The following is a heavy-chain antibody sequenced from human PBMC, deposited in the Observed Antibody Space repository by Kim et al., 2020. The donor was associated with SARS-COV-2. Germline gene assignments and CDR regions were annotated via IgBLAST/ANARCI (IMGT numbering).Heavy chain of an antibody. D-gene: IGHD4-17*01. CDR2: ISYSGST. J-gene: IGHJ5*01. V-gene: IGHV4-59*13. Sequence: SETLSLTCTVSGGSISSYYWSWIRQPPGKGLEWIGYISYSGSTNYNPSLKSRVTISVDTSKNHFSLRLTSVTAADTAVYYCARGLRWKTPSIDWFDAWG. CDR3: ARGLRWKTPSIDWFDA. CDR1: GGSISSYY.